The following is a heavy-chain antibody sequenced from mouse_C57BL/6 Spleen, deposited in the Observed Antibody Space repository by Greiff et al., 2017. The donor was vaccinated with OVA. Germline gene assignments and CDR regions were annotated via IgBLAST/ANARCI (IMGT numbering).Heavy chain of an antibody. CDR3: ARGANWVFDY. CDR1: GFTFSDYY. Sequence: EVQVVESEGGLVQPGSSMKLSCTASGFTFSDYYMAWVRQVPEKGLEWVANINYDGSSTYYLDSLKSRFIISRDNAKNILYLQMSSLKSEDTATYYCARGANWVFDYWGQGTTLTVSS. J-gene: IGHJ2*01. CDR2: INYDGSST. V-gene: IGHV5-16*01. D-gene: IGHD4-1*01.